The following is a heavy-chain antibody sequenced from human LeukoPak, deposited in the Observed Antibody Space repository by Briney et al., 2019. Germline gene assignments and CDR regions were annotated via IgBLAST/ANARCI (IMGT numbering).Heavy chain of an antibody. CDR1: GFTITSYW. Sequence: GGSLRLSCAASGFTITSYWMHWLRRPPGKGPVWVSRVDHDGSDTAYADSVTGRFTISRDNAKNTVYLQMNSLRAEDTAVYYCATDLGWGQGTLVTVSS. J-gene: IGHJ4*02. CDR3: ATDLG. V-gene: IGHV3-74*01. CDR2: VDHDGSDT.